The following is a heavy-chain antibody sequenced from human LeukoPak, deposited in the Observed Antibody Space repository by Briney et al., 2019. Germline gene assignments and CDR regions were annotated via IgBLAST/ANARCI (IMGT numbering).Heavy chain of an antibody. CDR3: ARGGGYYAIDY. D-gene: IGHD1-26*01. J-gene: IGHJ4*02. CDR2: LYSDDTT. V-gene: IGHV3-53*01. CDR1: GLIVNSNY. Sequence: PGGSLRLSCAASGLIVNSNYMNWVRQAPGKGLEWVSVLYSDDTTYYADSVKGRFTISRDNSKNTLYLQMNNLRAEDTAVYYCARGGGYYAIDYWGQGTLVTVSS.